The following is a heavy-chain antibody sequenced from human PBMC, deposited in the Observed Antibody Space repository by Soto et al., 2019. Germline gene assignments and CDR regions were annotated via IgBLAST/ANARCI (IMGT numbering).Heavy chain of an antibody. CDR3: ARWDYYYDSSGYIGPFDY. CDR1: GGTFSSYA. Sequence: SVKVSCKASGGTFSSYAISWVRQAPGQGLEWMGGIIPIFGTANYAQKFQGRVTITADESTSTAYMELSSLRSEDTAVYYCARWDYYYDSSGYIGPFDYWGQGTLVTVYS. J-gene: IGHJ4*02. D-gene: IGHD3-22*01. V-gene: IGHV1-69*13. CDR2: IIPIFGTA.